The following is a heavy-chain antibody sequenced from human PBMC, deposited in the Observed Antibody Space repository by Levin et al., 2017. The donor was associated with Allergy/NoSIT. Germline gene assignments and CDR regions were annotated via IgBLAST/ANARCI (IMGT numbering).Heavy chain of an antibody. CDR1: GFTFDDYG. CDR2: INWNGGST. CDR3: ARHRFTMNIHDGFDI. V-gene: IGHV3-20*01. J-gene: IGHJ3*02. D-gene: IGHD2/OR15-2a*01. Sequence: GESLKISCAASGFTFDDYGMSWVRQAPGKGLEWVSGINWNGGSTGYADSVKGRLTISTDNAKNSLYLQMNSLRAEDTALYHCARHRFTMNIHDGFDIWGQGTMVIVSS.